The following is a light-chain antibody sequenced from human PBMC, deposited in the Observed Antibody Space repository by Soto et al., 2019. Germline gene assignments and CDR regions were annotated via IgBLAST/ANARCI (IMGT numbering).Light chain of an antibody. CDR3: SSYTSTTTPVV. V-gene: IGLV2-14*01. J-gene: IGLJ2*01. CDR2: DVS. Sequence: QSALTQPASVSGSPGQSITISCTGTSSDVGRYNYISWYQQHPGRAPKLMIYDVSNRPSGIANRFSGSKSGNTASLTISGLQAEDEADYYCSSYTSTTTPVVFGGGTKRTVL. CDR1: SSDVGRYNY.